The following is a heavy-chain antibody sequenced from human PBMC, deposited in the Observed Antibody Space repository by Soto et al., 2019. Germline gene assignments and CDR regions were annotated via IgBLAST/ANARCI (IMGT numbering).Heavy chain of an antibody. CDR1: GGSISSYY. D-gene: IGHD4-17*01. V-gene: IGHV4-59*08. CDR3: ASTVTTSTFDY. CDR2: IYYSGST. J-gene: IGHJ4*02. Sequence: QVQLQESGPGLVKPSETLSLTCTVSGGSISSYYWSWIRQPPGKGLEWIGYIYYSGSTNYNPSLKGXXTXSXXTSKNQFSLKLSSVTAADTAVYYCASTVTTSTFDYWGQGTLVTVSS.